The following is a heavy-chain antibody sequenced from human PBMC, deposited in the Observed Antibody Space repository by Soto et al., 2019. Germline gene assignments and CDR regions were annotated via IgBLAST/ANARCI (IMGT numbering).Heavy chain of an antibody. CDR1: GYTFTGYY. V-gene: IGHV1-2*02. D-gene: IGHD6-13*01. J-gene: IGHJ6*02. CDR2: INPNSGGT. Sequence: ASVKVSCKASGYTFTGYYMHWVRQAPGQGLEWMGWINPNSGGTNYAQKFQGRVTMTRDTSISTAYMELGRLRSDDTAVYYCARGDDLIAAAGNLYYYYGMDVWGQGTTVTVSS. CDR3: ARGDDLIAAAGNLYYYYGMDV.